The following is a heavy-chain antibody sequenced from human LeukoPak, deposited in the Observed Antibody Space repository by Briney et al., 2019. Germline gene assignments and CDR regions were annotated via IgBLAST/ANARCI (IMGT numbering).Heavy chain of an antibody. V-gene: IGHV3-53*01. CDR2: IYSGGST. D-gene: IGHD2-2*01. CDR1: GFTVSSNY. Sequence: GGSLRLSCAASGFTVSSNYMSWVRQAPGKGLEWVSVIYSGGSTYYADSVKGLFTISRDSSKNTLYLQMNSLRAEDTAVYYCAREGYQLRSFDYWGQGTLVTVSS. J-gene: IGHJ4*02. CDR3: AREGYQLRSFDY.